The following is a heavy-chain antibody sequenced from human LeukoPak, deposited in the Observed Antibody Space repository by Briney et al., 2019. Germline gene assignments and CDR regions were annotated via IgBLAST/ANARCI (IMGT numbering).Heavy chain of an antibody. D-gene: IGHD2-2*01. V-gene: IGHV3-7*01. J-gene: IGHJ5*02. CDR1: GFTFSSYW. Sequence: PGGSLRLSCAASGFTFSSYWMSWVRQAPWKGLEWVANIKQDGSEKYYVDSVKGRFTISRDNAKNSLYLQMNSLRAEDTAVYYCARDCSSTTCYLGLGFDPWGQGTLVTVSS. CDR3: ARDCSSTTCYLGLGFDP. CDR2: IKQDGSEK.